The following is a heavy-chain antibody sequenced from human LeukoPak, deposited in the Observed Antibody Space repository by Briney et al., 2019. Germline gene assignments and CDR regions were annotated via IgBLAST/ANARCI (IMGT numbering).Heavy chain of an antibody. D-gene: IGHD3-16*02. CDR3: ARSRSFRFDY. CDR1: GFTFSNYG. CDR2: INSDGSST. Sequence: GGSLRLSCAASGFTFSNYGMNWVRQAPGKGLVWVSRINSDGSSTSYADSVKGRFTISRDNAKSTLYLQMNSLRAEDTAVYYCARSRSFRFDYWGQGTLVTVSS. J-gene: IGHJ4*02. V-gene: IGHV3-74*01.